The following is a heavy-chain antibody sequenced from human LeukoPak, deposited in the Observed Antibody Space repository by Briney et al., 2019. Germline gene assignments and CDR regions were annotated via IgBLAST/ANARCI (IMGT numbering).Heavy chain of an antibody. CDR3: ARDLDTAMVTFHYGMDV. J-gene: IGHJ6*02. CDR1: GFTFSSYG. V-gene: IGHV3-33*08. Sequence: GGSLRLSCAASGFTFSSYGMHWVRQAPGKGLEWVAVIWYDGSNKYYADSVKGRFTISRDNSKNTLYLQMNSLRAEDTAVYYCARDLDTAMVTFHYGMDVWGQGTAVTVSS. D-gene: IGHD5-18*01. CDR2: IWYDGSNK.